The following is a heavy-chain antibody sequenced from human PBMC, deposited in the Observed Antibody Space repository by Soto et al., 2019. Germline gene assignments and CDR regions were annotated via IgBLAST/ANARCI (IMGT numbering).Heavy chain of an antibody. Sequence: QVQLVPSGAELKKPGASVKVSCKASGYTFSNYDMNWVRQATGQGPEWIGWVNPNNGDTGSAQKFQGRVTLTTDISTTTAYMDLTSLRSEDTAIYYCAKVSRKGSAIDFDYWGQGTLITVSS. CDR3: AKVSRKGSAIDFDY. CDR1: GYTFSNYD. CDR2: VNPNNGDT. D-gene: IGHD3-10*01. J-gene: IGHJ4*02. V-gene: IGHV1-8*01.